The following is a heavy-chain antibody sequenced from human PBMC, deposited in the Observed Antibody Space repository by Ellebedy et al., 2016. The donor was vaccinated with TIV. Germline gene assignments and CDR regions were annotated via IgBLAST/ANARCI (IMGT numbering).Heavy chain of an antibody. CDR2: IKQDGTEE. Sequence: GGSLRLXCAASGFTFSSHWMTWVRQAPGKGLEWVANIKQDGTEEYYVDSVKGRFTISRDNAKNSLYLQMNSLRAEDTAVYYCARAPRGTVTTWIDYWGQGALVTVSS. V-gene: IGHV3-7*01. CDR1: GFTFSSHW. D-gene: IGHD4-17*01. J-gene: IGHJ4*02. CDR3: ARAPRGTVTTWIDY.